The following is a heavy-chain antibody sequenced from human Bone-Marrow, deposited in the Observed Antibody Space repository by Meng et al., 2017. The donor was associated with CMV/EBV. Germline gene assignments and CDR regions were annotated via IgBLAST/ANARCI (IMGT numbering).Heavy chain of an antibody. V-gene: IGHV3-30-3*02. D-gene: IGHD5-24*01. CDR2: ISYDGSNK. J-gene: IGHJ4*02. Sequence: GGSLRLSCAASGFPFSSYAMHWVRQAPGKGLEWVAVISYDGSNKYYADSVKGRFTISRDNSKNTLYLPMNSLRAEDTAVYYCAKMRRDGYNSGGRFDYWGQGPRVTFSS. CDR1: GFPFSSYA. CDR3: AKMRRDGYNSGGRFDY.